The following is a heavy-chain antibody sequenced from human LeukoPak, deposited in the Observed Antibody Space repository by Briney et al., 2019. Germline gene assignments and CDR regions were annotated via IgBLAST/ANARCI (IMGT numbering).Heavy chain of an antibody. CDR3: ARDSTVTVDTAMVFLY. V-gene: IGHV3-30*02. CDR2: IRYDGSNK. Sequence: TGGSLRLSCAASGFIFSSYGMHWVRQAPGKGLEWVAFIRYDGSNKYYADSVKGRFTISRDNSKNTLYLQMNSLRAEDTAVYYCARDSTVTVDTAMVFLYWGQGTLVTVSS. D-gene: IGHD5-18*01. J-gene: IGHJ4*02. CDR1: GFIFSSYG.